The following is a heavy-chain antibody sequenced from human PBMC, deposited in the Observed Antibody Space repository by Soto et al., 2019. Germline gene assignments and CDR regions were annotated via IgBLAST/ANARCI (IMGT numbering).Heavy chain of an antibody. V-gene: IGHV1-18*01. Sequence: QVQLVQSGAEVKKPGASVKVSCKASGYTFTSYGISWVRQAPGQGLEWMGWISAYNGNTNYVQKLQGRVTMTTDTSTSTAYMELRSLRSDDTAVYYCARAIQTDYYYYYYYMDVWGKGTTVTVSS. D-gene: IGHD2-2*02. CDR1: GYTFTSYG. CDR2: ISAYNGNT. CDR3: ARAIQTDYYYYYYYMDV. J-gene: IGHJ6*03.